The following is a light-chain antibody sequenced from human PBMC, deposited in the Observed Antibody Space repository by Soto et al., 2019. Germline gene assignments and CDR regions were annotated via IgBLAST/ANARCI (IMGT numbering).Light chain of an antibody. CDR2: AAS. CDR3: QQSYSTPWT. V-gene: IGKV1-39*01. J-gene: IGKJ1*01. CDR1: HSFSIY. Sequence: DIQMTQSPSSLSASVGDRVTITCRTSHSFSIYLNWYQQRPGKAPKLLIYAASSLGSGVPSRFSGSGSGTDFPLTISSLQPEDIATYYCQQSYSTPWTFGQGTKVEIK.